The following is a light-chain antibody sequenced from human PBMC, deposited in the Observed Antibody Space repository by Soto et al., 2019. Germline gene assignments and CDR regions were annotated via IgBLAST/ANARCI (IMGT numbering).Light chain of an antibody. J-gene: IGKJ4*01. V-gene: IGKV3-20*01. Sequence: EIVLTQSPGTLSMYPGERATLSCRASQSVSSSYLAWYQQKPGQAPRLLIYGASSRATGIPDRFSGSGSGTDFTLTISRLEPEDFAVYYCQQYIRWPLTFGGGTKVDI. CDR3: QQYIRWPLT. CDR2: GAS. CDR1: QSVSSSY.